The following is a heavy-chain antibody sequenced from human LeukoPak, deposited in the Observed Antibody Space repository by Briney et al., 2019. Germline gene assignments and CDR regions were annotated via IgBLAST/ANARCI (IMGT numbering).Heavy chain of an antibody. CDR2: IYPGDSDT. D-gene: IGHD5-12*01. Sequence: GESLKISCKGSGYSFTSNWIGWVRQMPGKGLEWMGIIYPGDSDTRYSPSFQGQVTISADKSISTAYLQWSNLKASDIAMYYCARTKDIVTTPKRVGFDYWGQGTLVTVSS. J-gene: IGHJ4*02. CDR3: ARTKDIVTTPKRVGFDY. CDR1: GYSFTSNW. V-gene: IGHV5-51*01.